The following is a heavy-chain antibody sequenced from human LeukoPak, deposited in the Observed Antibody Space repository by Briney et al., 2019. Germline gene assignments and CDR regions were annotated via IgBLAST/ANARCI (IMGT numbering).Heavy chain of an antibody. Sequence: GGSLRLSCAASGFTFSSYAMHWVRQAPGKGLEWVAVISYDGSNKYYADSVKGRFTISRDNSKNTLYLQMNSLRAEDTAVYYCARDPKSIWDYGSGSYFRYWGQGTLVTVSS. CDR2: ISYDGSNK. CDR3: ARDPKSIWDYGSGSYFRY. J-gene: IGHJ4*02. V-gene: IGHV3-30-3*01. CDR1: GFTFSSYA. D-gene: IGHD3-10*01.